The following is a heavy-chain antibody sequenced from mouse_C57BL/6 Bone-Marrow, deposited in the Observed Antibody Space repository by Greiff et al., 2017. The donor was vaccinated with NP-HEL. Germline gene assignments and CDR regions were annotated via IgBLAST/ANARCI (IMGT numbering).Heavy chain of an antibody. V-gene: IGHV1-9*01. Sequence: QVQLQQSGAELMKPGASVKLSCKATGYTFTGYWIEWVKQRPGHGLEWIGEILPGGGCTNYNEKFKGKATFTADTSSNTAYMQLSSLTTEDSAIYYCGRFDDCYFDWYFDVWGKGTTVTVSS. J-gene: IGHJ1*03. CDR3: GRFDDCYFDWYFDV. CDR1: GYTFTGYW. D-gene: IGHD2-3*01. CDR2: ILPGGGCT.